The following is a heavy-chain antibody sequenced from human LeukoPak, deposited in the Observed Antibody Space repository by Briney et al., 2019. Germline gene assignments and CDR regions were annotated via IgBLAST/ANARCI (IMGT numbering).Heavy chain of an antibody. J-gene: IGHJ4*02. CDR3: ARGRGFSTVSQLDY. V-gene: IGHV4-34*01. Sequence: SETLSLTCAVYGGSFSGYYWSWIRQPPGKGLEWIGEINHSGSTNYNPSLKSRVTISVDTSKNQFSLKLSSVTAADTAVYYCARGRGFSTVSQLDYWGQGTLVTVSS. CDR2: INHSGST. CDR1: GGSFSGYY. D-gene: IGHD4-11*01.